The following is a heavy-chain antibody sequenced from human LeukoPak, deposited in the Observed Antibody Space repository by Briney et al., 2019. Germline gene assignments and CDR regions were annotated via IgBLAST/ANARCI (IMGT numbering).Heavy chain of an antibody. CDR3: ASITPRGESSGFDY. CDR1: GGSISSGGYY. V-gene: IGHV4-31*03. J-gene: IGHJ4*02. D-gene: IGHD3-16*01. CDR2: IYYSGST. Sequence: SETLFLTCTVSGGSISSGGYYWSWIRQHPGKGLEWIGYIYYSGSTYYNPSLKSRVTISVDTSKNQFSLKLSSVTAADTAVYYCASITPRGESSGFDYWGQGTLVTVSS.